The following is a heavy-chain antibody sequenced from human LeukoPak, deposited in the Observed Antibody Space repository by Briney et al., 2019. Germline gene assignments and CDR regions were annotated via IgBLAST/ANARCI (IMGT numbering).Heavy chain of an antibody. CDR2: IYYSGSS. CDR1: GGSISSNSYY. V-gene: IGHV4-39*01. CDR3: ARYYGSVSQLNNWLDP. J-gene: IGHJ5*02. Sequence: SETLSLTCTVSGGSISSNSYYWGWIRQPPGKGLEWIGSIYYSGSSYHNPSLESRVTISVDTSKNPFSLKLSSVTAADTAVYYCARYYGSVSQLNNWLDPWGQGTLVTVSS. D-gene: IGHD3-10*01.